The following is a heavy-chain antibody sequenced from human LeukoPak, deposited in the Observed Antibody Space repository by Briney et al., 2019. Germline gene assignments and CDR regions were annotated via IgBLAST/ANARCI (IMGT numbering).Heavy chain of an antibody. Sequence: ASVKVSRKASGYTFTNYDINWVRQATGQGLEWMGWMNPNSGNTGFAQKFQGRVTMTRNTSKSTAYMELSSLTSEDTAVYYCARARGYSYGYSDYWGQGTLVTISS. J-gene: IGHJ4*02. V-gene: IGHV1-8*01. D-gene: IGHD5-18*01. CDR3: ARARGYSYGYSDY. CDR1: GYTFTNYD. CDR2: MNPNSGNT.